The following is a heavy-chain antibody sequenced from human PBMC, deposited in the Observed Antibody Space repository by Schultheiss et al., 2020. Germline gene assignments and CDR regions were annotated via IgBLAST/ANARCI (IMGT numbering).Heavy chain of an antibody. Sequence: ASVKVSCKASGYTFTSYGISWVRQAPGQGLEWMGWISAYNGNTNYAQKLQGRVTMTTDTSTSTAYMELRSLRSDDTAVYYCARVRTYYYGSGRISPSDYWGEGTLVTGSS. CDR2: ISAYNGNT. V-gene: IGHV1-18*01. J-gene: IGHJ4*02. D-gene: IGHD3-10*01. CDR3: ARVRTYYYGSGRISPSDY. CDR1: GYTFTSYG.